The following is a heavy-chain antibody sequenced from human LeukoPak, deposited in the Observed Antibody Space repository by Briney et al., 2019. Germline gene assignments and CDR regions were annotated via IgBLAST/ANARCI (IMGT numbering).Heavy chain of an antibody. CDR3: TRAQYYSGSGTYYVWRYAFDI. V-gene: IGHV3-49*03. CDR2: IRGKAYGGTT. Sequence: QAGGSLRLSCTASGFTFGDYAMSWFRQAPGKGLEWVGFIRGKAYGGTTEYAASVKGRFTISRDDSKGIAYLQMNSLKTEDTAVYYCTRAQYYSGSGTYYVWRYAFDIWGQGTMVTVSS. CDR1: GFTFGDYA. J-gene: IGHJ3*02. D-gene: IGHD3-10*01.